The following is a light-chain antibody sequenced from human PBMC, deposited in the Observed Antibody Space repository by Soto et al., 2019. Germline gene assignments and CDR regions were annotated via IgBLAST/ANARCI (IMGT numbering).Light chain of an antibody. CDR3: QQYNSYSRT. V-gene: IGKV1-5*01. J-gene: IGKJ1*01. CDR1: QSISSW. CDR2: DAS. Sequence: DIQMPQSPSTLSASVGDGVTITGRASQSISSWLAWYQQKPGKAPKLLIYDASSLESGVPSRFSGSGSGTEFTLTISSLQPDDFATYYCQQYNSYSRTFGQGTKVDIK.